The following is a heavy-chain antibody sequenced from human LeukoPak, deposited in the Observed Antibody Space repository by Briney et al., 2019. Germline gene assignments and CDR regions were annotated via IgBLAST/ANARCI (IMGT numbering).Heavy chain of an antibody. J-gene: IGHJ5*02. D-gene: IGHD2-21*02. CDR3: ARAFCGGDCYSNWFDP. Sequence: GASVKVSCKASGYTFTGYYMHWVRQAPGQGLEWMGWINPNSGGTNYAQKFQGRVTMTRDTSISTAYMELGRLRSDDTAVYYCARAFCGGDCYSNWFDPWGQGTLVTVSS. V-gene: IGHV1-2*02. CDR1: GYTFTGYY. CDR2: INPNSGGT.